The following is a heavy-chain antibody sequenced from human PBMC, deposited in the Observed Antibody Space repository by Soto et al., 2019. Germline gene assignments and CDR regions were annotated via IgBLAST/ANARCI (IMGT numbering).Heavy chain of an antibody. CDR2: IPYDGSNK. D-gene: IGHD6-19*01. V-gene: IGHV3-30*03. CDR3: ATASSSGSSDAFDI. J-gene: IGHJ3*02. Sequence: QVQLVESGGGVVQPGRSLRLSCAASGFTFSRYGMHWVRQAPGKGLEWVALIPYDGSNKYYADSVKGRFTISRDNSKNTLYLQLNSLRPEDTAVYYCATASSSGSSDAFDIWGQGTMVTVSS. CDR1: GFTFSRYG.